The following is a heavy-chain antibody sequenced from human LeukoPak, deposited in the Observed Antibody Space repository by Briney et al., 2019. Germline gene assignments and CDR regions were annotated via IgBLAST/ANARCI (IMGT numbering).Heavy chain of an antibody. CDR2: TYYRSKWYN. J-gene: IGHJ4*02. V-gene: IGHV6-1*01. Sequence: SQTLSLTCAISGDSVSSNSAAWNWIRQSPSRGLEWLGRTYYRSKWYNDYAVSVKSRITINPDTSKNQFSLKLSSVTAADTAVYYCALAPDYYDSSGYYYLDYWGQGTLVTVSS. D-gene: IGHD3-22*01. CDR1: GDSVSSNSAA. CDR3: ALAPDYYDSSGYYYLDY.